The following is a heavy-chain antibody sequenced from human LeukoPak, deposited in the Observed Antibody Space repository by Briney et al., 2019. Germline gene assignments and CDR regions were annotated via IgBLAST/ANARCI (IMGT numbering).Heavy chain of an antibody. CDR3: TRGLGGTGIFDY. CDR1: GFTFGDYG. V-gene: IGHV3-49*04. J-gene: IGHJ4*02. CDR2: IRSKAYGGTT. Sequence: PSGRSLRLSCTASGFTFGDYGMNWVRQAPGKGLEWVSFIRSKAYGGTTEYAASVKGRFTISRDDSKSIAYLQMNSLKTEDTAVYYCTRGLGGTGIFDYWGQGTLVTVSS. D-gene: IGHD3-16*01.